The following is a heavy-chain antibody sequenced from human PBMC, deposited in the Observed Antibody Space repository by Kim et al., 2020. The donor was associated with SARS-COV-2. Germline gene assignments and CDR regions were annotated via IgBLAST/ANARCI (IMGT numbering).Heavy chain of an antibody. Sequence: ASVKVSCKASGYTFTSYAMNWVRQAPGQGLEWMGWINTNTGNPTYAQGFTGRFVFSLDTSVSTAYLQISSLKAEDTAVYYCAGDSSGYRGYGMDVWGQGTTVTVSS. V-gene: IGHV7-4-1*02. J-gene: IGHJ6*02. CDR2: INTNTGNP. CDR1: GYTFTSYA. CDR3: AGDSSGYRGYGMDV. D-gene: IGHD3-22*01.